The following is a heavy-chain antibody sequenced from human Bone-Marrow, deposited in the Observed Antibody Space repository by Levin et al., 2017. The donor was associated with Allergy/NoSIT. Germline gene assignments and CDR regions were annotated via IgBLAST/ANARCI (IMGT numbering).Heavy chain of an antibody. V-gene: IGHV1-69*13. J-gene: IGHJ6*02. D-gene: IGHD3-9*01. CDR2: IIPMFGRA. Sequence: SVKVSCKSSGGTFRNYAISWVRQAPGQGLEWMGGIIPMFGRADYAQKFQDKVTIAADESTSTANMELSSLRSEDTAVYYCARGLRSFDWLSHIPRNHYYDMDIWGQGTKVIVSS. CDR1: GGTFRNYA. CDR3: ARGLRSFDWLSHIPRNHYYDMDI.